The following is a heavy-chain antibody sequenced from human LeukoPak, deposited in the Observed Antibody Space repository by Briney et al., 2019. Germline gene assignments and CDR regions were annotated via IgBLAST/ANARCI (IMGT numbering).Heavy chain of an antibody. CDR1: GGSISPYY. Sequence: KPSETLSLTCTVSGGSISPYYWSWIRQPPGKGLEWIGYIYYTGSTDYSPSLKSRVTISLDTSKNQFSLKLSSVTAADTAMYYCARDRHWTNDWVFDFWGQGTLVTVSS. D-gene: IGHD1/OR15-1a*01. V-gene: IGHV4-59*01. CDR2: IYYTGST. J-gene: IGHJ4*02. CDR3: ARDRHWTNDWVFDF.